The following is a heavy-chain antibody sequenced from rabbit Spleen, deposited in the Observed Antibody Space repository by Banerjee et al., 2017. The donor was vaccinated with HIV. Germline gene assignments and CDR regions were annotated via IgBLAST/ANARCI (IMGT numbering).Heavy chain of an antibody. CDR3: ARDPYSYDDYGDYPFNL. CDR1: GFSFSNIYW. V-gene: IGHV1S43*01. J-gene: IGHJ4*01. D-gene: IGHD2-1*01. CDR2: IDPVFGTT. Sequence: QEQLEESGGGLVKPGGTLTLTCTVSGFSFSNIYWICWVRQAPGKGLEWIGYIDPVFGTTHYASWVNGRFTISSDNAQNTVDLQLNSLTAADTATYFCARDPYSYDDYGDYPFNLWGPGTLVTVS.